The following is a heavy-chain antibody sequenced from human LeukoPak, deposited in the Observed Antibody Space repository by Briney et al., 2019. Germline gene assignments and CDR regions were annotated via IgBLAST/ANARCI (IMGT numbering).Heavy chain of an antibody. V-gene: IGHV3-66*04. CDR2: IYSGGST. CDR1: GFTVSSNY. J-gene: IGHJ1*01. D-gene: IGHD3-10*01. CDR3: AKHRGYGSGSFPGLEYFQH. Sequence: GGSLRLSCAASGFTVSSNYMSWVRQAPGKGLEWVSVIYSGGSTYYADSVKGRFTISRDNSKNTLYLQMNSLRAEDTAVYYCAKHRGYGSGSFPGLEYFQHWGQGTLVTVSS.